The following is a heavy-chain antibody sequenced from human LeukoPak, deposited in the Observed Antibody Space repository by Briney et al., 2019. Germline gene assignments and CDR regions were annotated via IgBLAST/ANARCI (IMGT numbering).Heavy chain of an antibody. CDR3: AKDWYSSSWLDYYGMDV. CDR2: ISYDGSNK. D-gene: IGHD6-13*01. Sequence: GGSLRLSCAASGFTFSSYGMHWVRQAPGKGMEWVAVISYDGSNKYYADSVKGRFTISRDNSKNTLYLQMNSLRAEDTAVYYCAKDWYSSSWLDYYGMDVWGQGTTVTVSS. V-gene: IGHV3-30*18. CDR1: GFTFSSYG. J-gene: IGHJ6*02.